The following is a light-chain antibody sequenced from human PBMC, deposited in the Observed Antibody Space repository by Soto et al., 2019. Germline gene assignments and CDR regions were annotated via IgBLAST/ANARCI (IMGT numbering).Light chain of an antibody. CDR1: QTISSC. CDR3: QQPNCAPLT. J-gene: IGKJ4*01. V-gene: IGKV1-5*03. CDR2: KAS. Sequence: GSGKNGDLVTRRASQTISSCLAWYQQKPGKAPKLLIYKASTLKSGVPSRFSGSGSGTDFTLSISCRHSEYFAPYICQQPNCAPLTFGVGTKVDIK.